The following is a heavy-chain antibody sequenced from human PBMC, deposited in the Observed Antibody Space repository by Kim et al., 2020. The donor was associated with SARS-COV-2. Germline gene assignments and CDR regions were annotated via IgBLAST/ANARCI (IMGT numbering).Heavy chain of an antibody. V-gene: IGHV3-7*01. D-gene: IGHD6-19*01. CDR1: EFTFDTYW. J-gene: IGHJ6*02. CDR2: INQDGSEK. Sequence: GGSLRLSCAASEFTFDTYWMSWVRQAPGKGLEWVANINQDGSEKYHLESLEGRFTISRDNAKNTLFLQMNTLRAEDTAVYFCARGWCTQKCYGLGVWGQGTTVTVSS. CDR3: ARGWCTQKCYGLGV.